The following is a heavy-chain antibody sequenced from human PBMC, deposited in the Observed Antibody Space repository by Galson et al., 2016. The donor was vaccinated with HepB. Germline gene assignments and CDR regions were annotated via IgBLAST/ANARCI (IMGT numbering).Heavy chain of an antibody. D-gene: IGHD6-19*01. V-gene: IGHV4-61*09. CDR1: GDSISITTYF. CDR2: TYASGTT. J-gene: IGHJ4*02. CDR3: AEGVAVAGTEGAFDT. Sequence: TLSLTCTVSGDSISITTYFWNWIRQPAGKGLEWIGHTYASGTTVYNPSLKSRVTMSIDTSTNQFSLRLTSVTAADAAVYYCAEGVAVAGTEGAFDTWGQGTLVTVPS.